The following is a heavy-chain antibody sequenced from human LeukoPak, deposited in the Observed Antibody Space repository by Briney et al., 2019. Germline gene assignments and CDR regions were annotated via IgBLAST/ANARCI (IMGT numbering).Heavy chain of an antibody. CDR3: AKLAVGTTEGN. J-gene: IGHJ4*02. V-gene: IGHV3-21*01. CDR2: ISSSSTYI. Sequence: GGSLRLSCAASGFTFSSYGMNWVRQAPGKGLQWVSSISSSSTYIYYADSVKGRFTISRDNAKNSLYLQMNSLRAEDTAVYYCAKLAVGTTEGNWGQGTLVTVSS. CDR1: GFTFSSYG. D-gene: IGHD1-1*01.